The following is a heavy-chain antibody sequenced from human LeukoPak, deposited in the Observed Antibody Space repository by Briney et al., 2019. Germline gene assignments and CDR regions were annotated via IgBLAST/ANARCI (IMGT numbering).Heavy chain of an antibody. CDR2: ISSSGITI. D-gene: IGHD3-9*01. V-gene: IGHV3-48*03. Sequence: GGSLRLSCAASGFTFSSYEMNWVRQAPGKGLEWVSYISSSGITIYYADSVKGRFTISRDNAKNPLYLQMNSLRAEDTAVYYCASLTTNRVFDYWGQGTLVTVSS. CDR3: ASLTTNRVFDY. J-gene: IGHJ4*02. CDR1: GFTFSSYE.